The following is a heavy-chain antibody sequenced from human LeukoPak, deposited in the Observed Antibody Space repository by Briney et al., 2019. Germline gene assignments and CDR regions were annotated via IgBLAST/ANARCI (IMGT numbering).Heavy chain of an antibody. Sequence: GESLKISCKGSGSGFTNYWIGWGRQMPGKGLKWRGIIYPGDSDARYSPSFQGQVTISADKSISTAYLQWSSLKASDTAMYYCARRRDLYSGSYYPFDYWGQGTLVTVSS. D-gene: IGHD1-26*01. J-gene: IGHJ4*02. CDR2: IYPGDSDA. V-gene: IGHV5-51*01. CDR3: ARRRDLYSGSYYPFDY. CDR1: GSGFTNYW.